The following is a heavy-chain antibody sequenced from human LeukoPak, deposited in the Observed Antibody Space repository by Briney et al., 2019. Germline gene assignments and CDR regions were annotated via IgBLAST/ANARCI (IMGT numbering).Heavy chain of an antibody. CDR1: GFTFSSYA. D-gene: IGHD2-2*01. CDR2: ISYDGSNK. J-gene: IGHJ6*02. V-gene: IGHV3-30-3*01. CDR3: ARGPVPAASPYYYYGMDV. Sequence: GGSLRLSCAAPGFTFSSYAMHWVRQAPGKGLEWVAVISYDGSNKYYADSVKGRFTISRDNSKNTLYLQMNSLRAEDTAVYYCARGPVPAASPYYYYGMDVWGQGTTVTVSS.